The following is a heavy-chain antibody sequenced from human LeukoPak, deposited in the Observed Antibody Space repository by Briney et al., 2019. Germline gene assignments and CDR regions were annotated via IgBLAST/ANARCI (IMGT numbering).Heavy chain of an antibody. Sequence: GGSLRLSCAASGFTFSYYSMNWVRQAPGKGLEWVSYISRSSNTIYYADSVKGRFTISRDNAKSSLYLQINSLRDEDTGVYYCARDDHSSSWFGVDYWGQGTLVTVSS. CDR2: ISRSSNTI. D-gene: IGHD6-13*01. V-gene: IGHV3-48*02. CDR3: ARDDHSSSWFGVDY. CDR1: GFTFSYYS. J-gene: IGHJ4*02.